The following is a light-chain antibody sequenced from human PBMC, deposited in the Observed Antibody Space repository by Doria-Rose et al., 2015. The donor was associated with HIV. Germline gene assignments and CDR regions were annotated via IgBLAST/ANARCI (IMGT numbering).Light chain of an antibody. J-gene: IGKJ3*01. Sequence: TQSPESLGMSLGERATLNCKSNQSLLYTSKNYLAWYQQKPGQPPKLLIYWASTRQSGVPARFCGSGSGTDFTLTISSLEAEDVAVYYCQQYYDTPSFGPGTTVDIK. CDR2: WAS. CDR3: QQYYDTPS. V-gene: IGKV4-1*01. CDR1: QSLLYTSKNY.